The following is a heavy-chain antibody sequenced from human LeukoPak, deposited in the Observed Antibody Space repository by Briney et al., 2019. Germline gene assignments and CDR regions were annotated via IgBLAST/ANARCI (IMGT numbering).Heavy chain of an antibody. CDR1: GFTFSSHW. D-gene: IGHD3-10*01. Sequence: GGSLRLSCAASGFTFSSHWMTWVRQAPGKGLEWVANIKQDGSEQYYVDSVKGRFTISRDNSKNTLYLQMNSLRAEDTAVYYCAKDYYDSGSYYYPFDYWGQGTLVTVSS. CDR3: AKDYYDSGSYYYPFDY. J-gene: IGHJ4*02. CDR2: IKQDGSEQ. V-gene: IGHV3-7*05.